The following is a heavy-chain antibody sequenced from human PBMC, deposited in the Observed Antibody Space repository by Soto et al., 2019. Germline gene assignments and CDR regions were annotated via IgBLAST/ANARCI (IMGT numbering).Heavy chain of an antibody. CDR1: VGSISSYY. V-gene: IGHV4-59*01. J-gene: IGHJ6*02. Sequence: SETLSLTCIVSVGSISSYYWSWIRQPPGKGLEWIGYIYYSGSTNYNPSLKSRVTISVDTSKNQFSLKLSSVTAADTAVYYCAREGYSSGYYYYYGMDVWGQGTTVTVSS. CDR2: IYYSGST. CDR3: AREGYSSGYYYYYGMDV. D-gene: IGHD3-22*01.